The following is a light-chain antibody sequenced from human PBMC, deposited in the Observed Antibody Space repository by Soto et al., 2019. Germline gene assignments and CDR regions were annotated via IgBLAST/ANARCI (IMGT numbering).Light chain of an antibody. CDR2: EGS. Sequence: QSALTQPASESGSPGQSITISCTGTSSDVGSYNLVSWYQQHPGKAPKLMIYEGSKRPSGVSNRFSGSKSGNTASLTISGLQAEDEADYYCCSYAGSSTYVFGIGTKLTVL. J-gene: IGLJ1*01. V-gene: IGLV2-23*01. CDR1: SSDVGSYNL. CDR3: CSYAGSSTYV.